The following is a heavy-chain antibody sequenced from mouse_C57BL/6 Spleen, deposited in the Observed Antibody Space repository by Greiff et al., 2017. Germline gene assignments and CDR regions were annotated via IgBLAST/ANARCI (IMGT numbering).Heavy chain of an antibody. CDR1: GYTFTDYY. Sequence: EVKLQQSGPVLVKPGASVKMSCKASGYTFTDYYMNWVKQSHGKSLEWIGVINPYNGGTSYNQKFKGKATLTVDKSSSTAYMELNSLTSEDSAVYYCARVDYGHLGYFDYWGQGTTLTVSS. CDR2: INPYNGGT. D-gene: IGHD1-1*02. CDR3: ARVDYGHLGYFDY. V-gene: IGHV1-19*01. J-gene: IGHJ2*01.